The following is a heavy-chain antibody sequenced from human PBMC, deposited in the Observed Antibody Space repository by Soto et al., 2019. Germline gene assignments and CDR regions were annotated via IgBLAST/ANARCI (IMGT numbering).Heavy chain of an antibody. J-gene: IGHJ3*02. V-gene: IGHV3-48*01. CDR3: ARSPLYGGYGVKAYVVDAFDI. D-gene: IGHD5-12*01. CDR1: GFTFSSYS. Sequence: PGGSLRLSCVASGFTFSSYSMNWVRQAPGKGLEWVSYISSSSSTIYYADSVKGRFTISRDNAKNSLYLQMNSLRAEDTAVYYCARSPLYGGYGVKAYVVDAFDIWGQGTMVTVSS. CDR2: ISSSSSTI.